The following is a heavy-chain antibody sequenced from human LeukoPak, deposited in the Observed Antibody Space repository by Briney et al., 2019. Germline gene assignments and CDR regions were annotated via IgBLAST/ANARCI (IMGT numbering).Heavy chain of an antibody. D-gene: IGHD6-19*01. J-gene: IGHJ4*02. CDR1: GFTFDDYA. CDR3: AKDLNRIAVGRVTFDY. Sequence: GRSLRLSCAASGFTFDDYAMHWVRHAPGKGLEWVSGISWNSGSIGYADSVKGRFTISRDNAKNSLYLQMNSLRAEDTALYYCAKDLNRIAVGRVTFDYWGQGTLVTVSS. CDR2: ISWNSGSI. V-gene: IGHV3-9*01.